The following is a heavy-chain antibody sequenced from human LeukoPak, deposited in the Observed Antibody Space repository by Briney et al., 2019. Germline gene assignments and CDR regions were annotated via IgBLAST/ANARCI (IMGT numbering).Heavy chain of an antibody. V-gene: IGHV3-9*01. D-gene: IGHD6-19*01. CDR1: GFSFGDYA. CDR2: ISWNSGSV. Sequence: GRSLRLSCAASGFSFGDYAMHWVRQAPGKGLEWVSGISWNSGSVAYADSVKGRFTISRDNAKNSLYLQLNSLRAEDTALYYRAKDGWFPGEYFYYMDVWGKGTTVTVSS. CDR3: AKDGWFPGEYFYYMDV. J-gene: IGHJ6*03.